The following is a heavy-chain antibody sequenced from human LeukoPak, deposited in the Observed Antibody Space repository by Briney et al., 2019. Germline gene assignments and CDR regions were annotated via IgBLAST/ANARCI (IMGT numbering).Heavy chain of an antibody. D-gene: IGHD6-19*01. J-gene: IGHJ4*02. Sequence: PGGSLRLSCAASGFTFSSYSMNWVRQPPGKGLEWVSSISTSSSYIYYAASVKGRFTISRDNAKNSLYLQMNSLRAEDTAVYYCARLTVAGLDYWGQGTLVTVSS. CDR3: ARLTVAGLDY. CDR2: ISTSSSYI. V-gene: IGHV3-21*01. CDR1: GFTFSSYS.